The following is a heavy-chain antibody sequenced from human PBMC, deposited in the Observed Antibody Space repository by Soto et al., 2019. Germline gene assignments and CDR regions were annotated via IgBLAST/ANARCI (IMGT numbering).Heavy chain of an antibody. CDR1: GYTFTSYG. V-gene: IGHV1-18*04. Sequence: ASVKVSCKASGYTFTSYGISWVRQAPGQGLEWMGWISAYNGNTNYAQKLQGRVTMTTDTSTSTAYMELRSLRSDDTAVYYCARDGCSSTSCYPEEYYYYGMDAWGQGTTVTVS. J-gene: IGHJ6*02. D-gene: IGHD2-2*01. CDR3: ARDGCSSTSCYPEEYYYYGMDA. CDR2: ISAYNGNT.